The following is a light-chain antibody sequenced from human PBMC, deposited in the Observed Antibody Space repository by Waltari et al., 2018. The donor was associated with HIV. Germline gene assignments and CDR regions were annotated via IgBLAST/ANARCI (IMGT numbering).Light chain of an antibody. CDR2: DAS. V-gene: IGKV1-33*01. Sequence: DIQMTQSPSSLSASVGDRVTITCQASQDISNYLNWYQQKPGKAPKLLIYDASNLETGVPSRFSGSRSGTGFTFTISSLQPEDIATYYCQQYDNLPTFGGGTKVEIK. J-gene: IGKJ4*01. CDR1: QDISNY. CDR3: QQYDNLPT.